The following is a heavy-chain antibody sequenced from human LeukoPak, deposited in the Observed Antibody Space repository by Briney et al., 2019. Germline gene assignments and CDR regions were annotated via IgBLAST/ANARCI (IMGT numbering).Heavy chain of an antibody. Sequence: PGGSLRLSCAASGFSFSSYWMSWVRQAPGKGLEWVANIMKDGSDKQYADSVKGRFTISKDNAKNSLYLQMNSLRAEDTAVYYCARDRDYYVADQWGQGTLLTVSS. CDR2: IMKDGSDK. CDR3: ARDRDYYVADQ. D-gene: IGHD4-17*01. V-gene: IGHV3-7*01. CDR1: GFSFSSYW. J-gene: IGHJ4*02.